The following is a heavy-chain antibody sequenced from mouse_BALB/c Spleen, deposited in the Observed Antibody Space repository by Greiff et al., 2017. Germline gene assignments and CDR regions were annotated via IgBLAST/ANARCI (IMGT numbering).Heavy chain of an antibody. CDR3: ARGYDGYYGY. J-gene: IGHJ2*01. CDR1: GFTFSSYA. V-gene: IGHV5-6-5*01. Sequence: EVQLVESGGGLVKPGGSLKLSCAASGFTFSSYAMPWVRQTPEKRLEWVASISSGGSTYYPDSVLDRFTISSDNASNILSLLMSSLMSEDAAMYYCARGYDGYYGYWGQGTTLTVSA. D-gene: IGHD2-3*01. CDR2: ISSGGST.